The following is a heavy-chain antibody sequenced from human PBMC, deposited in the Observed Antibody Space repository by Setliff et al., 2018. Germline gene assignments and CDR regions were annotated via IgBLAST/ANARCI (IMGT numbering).Heavy chain of an antibody. Sequence: GASVKVSCKASGGSFSSYAIIWVRQAPGQGLEWMGGIIPIFGTANYAQKFQGRVTITADESTSTAYMELSSLRSEDTAVYYCARSGPYGMGVGNSGWYYRDYWGQGTLVAVSS. J-gene: IGHJ4*02. CDR1: GGSFSSYA. CDR2: IIPIFGTA. V-gene: IGHV1-69*13. CDR3: ARSGPYGMGVGNSGWYYRDY. D-gene: IGHD6-19*01.